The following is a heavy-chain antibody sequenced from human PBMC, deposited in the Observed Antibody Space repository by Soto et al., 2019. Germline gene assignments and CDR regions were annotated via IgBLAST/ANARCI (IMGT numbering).Heavy chain of an antibody. CDR1: GGSFSGHS. J-gene: IGHJ5*01. CDR3: STRAYDTNGYYRFDP. D-gene: IGHD3-22*01. Sequence: SETLSLTCAVYGGSFSGHSWTWIRQSPGKGLEWIGDINHSGRVNYSPSLKSRVTISLDTSKNQFSLTLSAVTAADTAMYYCSTRAYDTNGYYRFDPWGQGTLVPSPQ. CDR2: INHSGRV. V-gene: IGHV4-34*01.